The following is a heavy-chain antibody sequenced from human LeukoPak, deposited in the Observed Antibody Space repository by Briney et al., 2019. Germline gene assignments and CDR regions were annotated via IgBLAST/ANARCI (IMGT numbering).Heavy chain of an antibody. CDR2: INGDGSST. CDR3: ARDRGYSPDY. J-gene: IGHJ4*02. Sequence: PGGSLRLSCAASGFTFSDYYMSWIRQAPGKGLVWVSHINGDGSSTTYTDSVKGRFTISRDNAKNTLYLQMNSLRAEDTAVYYCARDRGYSPDYWGQGTLVTVSS. CDR1: GFTFSDYY. D-gene: IGHD5-18*01. V-gene: IGHV3-74*01.